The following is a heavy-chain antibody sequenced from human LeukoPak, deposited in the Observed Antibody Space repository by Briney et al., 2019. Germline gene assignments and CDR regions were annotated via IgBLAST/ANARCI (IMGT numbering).Heavy chain of an antibody. D-gene: IGHD2-2*01. V-gene: IGHV1-2*02. CDR3: ARDAYCSSTSCYYYFDY. CDR2: INPNSGGT. J-gene: IGHJ4*02. CDR1: GYTFTGYY. Sequence: ASVKVSCKASGYTFTGYYMHWVRQAPGQGLEWTGWINPNSGGTNYAQKFQGRVTMTRDTSISTAYMELSRLRSDDTAVYYCARDAYCSSTSCYYYFDYWGQGTLVTVSS.